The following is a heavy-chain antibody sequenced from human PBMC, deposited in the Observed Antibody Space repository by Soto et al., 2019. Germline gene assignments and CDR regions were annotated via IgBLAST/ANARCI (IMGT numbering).Heavy chain of an antibody. V-gene: IGHV3-30*18. CDR2: VSHDGRNT. J-gene: IGHJ4*02. D-gene: IGHD6-19*01. CDR1: GFTFSDYA. Sequence: VQLVESGGGVVQPGRSLRLSCAASGFTFSDYAMHWVRQAPGKGLEWVAVVSHDGRNTHYADSVKGRFTISRDSCKNTVSLEMTSLRAEDTDVYYCAKGGRQWLVTSDFNYWGQGALVTVSS. CDR3: AKGGRQWLVTSDFNY.